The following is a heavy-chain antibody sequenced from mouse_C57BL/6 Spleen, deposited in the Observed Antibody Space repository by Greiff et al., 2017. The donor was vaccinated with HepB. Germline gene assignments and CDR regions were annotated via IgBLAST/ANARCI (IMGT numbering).Heavy chain of an antibody. D-gene: IGHD1-1*01. CDR3: ARGNYYGSSYYFDY. V-gene: IGHV5-4*03. CDR2: ISDGGSYT. Sequence: EVMLVESGGGLVKPGGSLKLSCAASGFTFSSYAMSWVRQTPEKRLEWVATISDGGSYTYYPDNVKGRFTISRDNAKSNLYLQMSHLKSEDTAMYYCARGNYYGSSYYFDYWGQGTTLTVSS. J-gene: IGHJ2*01. CDR1: GFTFSSYA.